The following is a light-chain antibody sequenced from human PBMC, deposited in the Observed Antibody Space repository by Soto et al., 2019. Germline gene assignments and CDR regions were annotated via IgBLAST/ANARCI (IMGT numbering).Light chain of an antibody. Sequence: EIVLTQSPATLSLSPGERATLSCRASQSVSSYLAWYQQKPGQAPRLLIYDASNRATGIPARFSGSGSGTDFTLTISSLEPEDFAVYYCQHYINWPPLTFGGGTTVDIK. J-gene: IGKJ4*01. CDR2: DAS. V-gene: IGKV3-11*01. CDR1: QSVSSY. CDR3: QHYINWPPLT.